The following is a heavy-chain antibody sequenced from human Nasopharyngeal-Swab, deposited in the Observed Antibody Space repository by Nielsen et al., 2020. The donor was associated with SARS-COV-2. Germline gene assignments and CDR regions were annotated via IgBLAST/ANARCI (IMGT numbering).Heavy chain of an antibody. J-gene: IGHJ2*01. CDR3: ARQGSGYYYAWYFDL. V-gene: IGHV4-31*02. CDR2: IHYTGYT. D-gene: IGHD3-22*01. Sequence: RQAPGKGLEWIGYIHYTGYTFYNPSLESRLIISLDTSQNQFSLRLSSVTAADTAVYYCARQGSGYYYAWYFDLWGRGTLVTVSS.